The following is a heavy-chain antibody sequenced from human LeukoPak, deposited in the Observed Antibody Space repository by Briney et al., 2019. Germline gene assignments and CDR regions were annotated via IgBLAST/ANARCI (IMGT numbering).Heavy chain of an antibody. J-gene: IGHJ4*02. CDR3: ASQPGY. CDR1: RFTFSSYA. V-gene: IGHV3-30-3*01. D-gene: IGHD1-14*01. CDR2: ISYDGSNK. Sequence: GGSLRLSCAASRFTFSSYAMHWVRQAPGKGLEWVAVISYDGSNKYYADSVKGRFTIPRDNSKNTLYLQMNSLRAEDTAVYYCASQPGYWGQGTLVTVSS.